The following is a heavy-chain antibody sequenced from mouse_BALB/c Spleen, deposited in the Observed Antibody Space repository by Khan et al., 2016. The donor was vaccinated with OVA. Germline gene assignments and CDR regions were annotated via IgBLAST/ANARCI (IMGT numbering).Heavy chain of an antibody. CDR3: ARGEERLAY. Sequence: EVQLQQSGAELVRPGALLKLSCKASGFNIRDYYIHWVNQRPEQGLEWIGWIDPENFNTIYDPKFQCKASITADTSSNTSYLQLSRLTSADTAVYYCARGEERLAYWGQGTLVTVSA. V-gene: IGHV14-1*02. J-gene: IGHJ3*01. CDR1: GFNIRDYY. CDR2: IDPENFNT.